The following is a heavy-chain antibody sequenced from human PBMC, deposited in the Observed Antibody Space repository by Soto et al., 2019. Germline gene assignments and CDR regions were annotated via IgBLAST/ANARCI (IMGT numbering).Heavy chain of an antibody. CDR3: ARASKQLANYYFYGMDV. Sequence: QVQLVQSGAEVKKPGSSVKVSCKASGGTFSSYAISWVRQAPGQGLEWMGGIIPIFATANYAQKFQGRVTITADESTSTAYMVLSSLRSEDTAVYYCARASKQLANYYFYGMDVWGQGTTVTVSS. V-gene: IGHV1-69*01. CDR1: GGTFSSYA. CDR2: IIPIFATA. D-gene: IGHD6-6*01. J-gene: IGHJ6*02.